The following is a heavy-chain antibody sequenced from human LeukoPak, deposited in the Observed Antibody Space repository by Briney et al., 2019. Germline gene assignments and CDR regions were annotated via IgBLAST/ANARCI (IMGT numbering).Heavy chain of an antibody. J-gene: IGHJ4*02. Sequence: SETLSLTCTVSGGSISSYYWSWIRQPPEKGLEWIGYIYYSGSTNYNPSLKSRVTISVDTSKNQFSLKLSSVTAADTAVYYCARISYCSSTSCYDYWGQGTLVTVSS. D-gene: IGHD2-2*01. CDR2: IYYSGST. CDR1: GGSISSYY. CDR3: ARISYCSSTSCYDY. V-gene: IGHV4-59*01.